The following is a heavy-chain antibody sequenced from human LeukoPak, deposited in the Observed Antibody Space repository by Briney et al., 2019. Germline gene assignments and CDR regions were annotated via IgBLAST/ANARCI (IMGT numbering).Heavy chain of an antibody. D-gene: IGHD1-26*01. V-gene: IGHV3-23*01. J-gene: IGHJ4*02. CDR1: GFTFTNYA. Sequence: GGSLRLSCAASGFTFTNYAMGWVRQAPGKGLEWVSGFSASGGGTYYADSVKGRFTISRDNSKNTLSLLMNSLSAEDTAVYYCAKGGSVTGNYYFFDYWGQGARVTVSS. CDR2: FSASGGGT. CDR3: AKGGSVTGNYYFFDY.